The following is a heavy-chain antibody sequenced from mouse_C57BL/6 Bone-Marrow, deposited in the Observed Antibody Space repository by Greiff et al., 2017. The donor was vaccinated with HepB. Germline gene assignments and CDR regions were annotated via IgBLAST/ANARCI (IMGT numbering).Heavy chain of an antibody. J-gene: IGHJ1*03. CDR3: ARGGWLLRYWYFDV. CDR1: GYAFTNYL. CDR2: INPGSGGT. Sequence: QVQLQQSGAELVRPGPSVKVSCKASGYAFTNYLIEWVKQRPGQGLEWIGVINPGSGGTNYNEKFKGKATLTADKSSSTAYMQLSSLTSEDSAVYFCARGGWLLRYWYFDVWGTGTTVTVSS. V-gene: IGHV1-54*01. D-gene: IGHD2-3*01.